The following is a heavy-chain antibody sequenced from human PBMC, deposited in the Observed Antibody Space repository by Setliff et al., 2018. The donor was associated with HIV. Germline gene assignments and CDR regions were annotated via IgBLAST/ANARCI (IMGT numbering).Heavy chain of an antibody. CDR3: ARVVWMAAAGTMDYYYGMDI. V-gene: IGHV4-34*01. CDR2: INHRGIT. J-gene: IGHJ6*02. D-gene: IGHD6-13*01. CDR1: GVSFSGYY. Sequence: SETLSLTCAVYGVSFSGYYWSWIRQPPGKGLEWIGEINHRGITNYSPSLKSRVTISVDTSKNQFSLKLRSVTAADTAVYYCARVVWMAAAGTMDYYYGMDIWGQGTTVTVSS.